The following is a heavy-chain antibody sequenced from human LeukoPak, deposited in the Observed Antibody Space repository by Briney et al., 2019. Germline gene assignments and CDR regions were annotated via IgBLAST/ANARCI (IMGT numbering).Heavy chain of an antibody. CDR3: ARGLRRRGGRGAAYDAFDI. V-gene: IGHV4-38-2*02. CDR2: IYHSGST. Sequence: SETLSLTCTVSGYSISSGYYWGWIRQPPGKGLEWIGSIYHSGSTYYNPSLKSRVTISVDTSKNQFSLKLSSVTAADTAVYYCARGLRRRGGRGAAYDAFDIWGQGTMVTVSS. D-gene: IGHD2-15*01. CDR1: GYSISSGYY. J-gene: IGHJ3*02.